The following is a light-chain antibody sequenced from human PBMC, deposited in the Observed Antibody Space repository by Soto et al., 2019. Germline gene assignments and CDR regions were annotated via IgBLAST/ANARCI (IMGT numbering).Light chain of an antibody. J-gene: IGKJ4*01. V-gene: IGKV3-11*01. CDR1: QSVDNY. CDR2: DAS. CDR3: QQRKTWPLT. Sequence: EIVLTQSPGTLSLSPGERATLSCRASQSVDNYLAWYQQKPGQAPRLLIYDASSRATGIPARFSGSGSGTEVTLTISSLEPEDFAVYYCQQRKTWPLTFGGGTKVEIK.